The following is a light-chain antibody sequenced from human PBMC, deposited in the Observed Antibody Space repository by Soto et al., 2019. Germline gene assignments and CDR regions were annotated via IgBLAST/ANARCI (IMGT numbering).Light chain of an antibody. V-gene: IGKV1-39*01. CDR2: AAS. CDR3: QQGYSRPYT. Sequence: DIQMTQSPSSLSASVEDRVNITCRASENINTDLNWFQQKPGTAPKLLIFAASGLQGWVPSRFSGSGSGTDFTLTISSLQPEDFATYFCQQGYSRPYTFGQGTKLEIK. J-gene: IGKJ2*01. CDR1: ENINTD.